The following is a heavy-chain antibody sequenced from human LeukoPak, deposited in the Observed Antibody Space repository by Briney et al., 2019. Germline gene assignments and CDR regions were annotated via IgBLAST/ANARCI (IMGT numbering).Heavy chain of an antibody. CDR2: IIPMFGTA. V-gene: IGHV1-69*06. J-gene: IGHJ6*03. CDR3: ARGGDGYNLDYYYYMDV. Sequence: SVKVSCKASGGTFSSYAIRWVRQAPGQGLEWMGGIIPMFGTADYAQKLQGRVTITADKSTSTAYMELSSLRSEDTAVYYCARGGDGYNLDYYYYMDVWGKGTTVTISS. D-gene: IGHD5-24*01. CDR1: GGTFSSYA.